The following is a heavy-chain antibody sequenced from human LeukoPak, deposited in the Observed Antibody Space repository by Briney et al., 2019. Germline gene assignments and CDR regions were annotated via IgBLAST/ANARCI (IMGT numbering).Heavy chain of an antibody. V-gene: IGHV5-51*01. J-gene: IGHJ4*02. CDR2: IYPGDSDT. Sequence: GESLKISCKGSGYSFTSYWIGWVRQMPGKGLEWMGIIYPGDSDTRYSPSFQGQVTISADKTISTAYLRWRSLKASDTAMYYCARHSRGGHPVHPSFDYWGQGTLVTVSS. CDR3: ARHSRGGHPVHPSFDY. CDR1: GYSFTSYW.